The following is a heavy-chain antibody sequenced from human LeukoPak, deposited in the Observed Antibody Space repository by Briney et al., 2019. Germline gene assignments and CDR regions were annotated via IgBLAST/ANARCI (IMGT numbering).Heavy chain of an antibody. J-gene: IGHJ4*02. V-gene: IGHV4-34*01. CDR3: ARGRFRKRYYYDSSGSLDY. D-gene: IGHD3-22*01. CDR2: INHMGST. Sequence: PSETLSLTRAVYGGSLSGYYCSWISEPPRKGREWGGEINHMGSTNYNPSLKRQVTISVDTSKNQFSLKLSSVTAADTAVYYCARGRFRKRYYYDSSGSLDYWGQGTLVTVSS. CDR1: GGSLSGYY.